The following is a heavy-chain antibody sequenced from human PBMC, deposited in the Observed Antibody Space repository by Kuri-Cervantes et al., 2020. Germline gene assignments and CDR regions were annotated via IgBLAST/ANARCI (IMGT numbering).Heavy chain of an antibody. Sequence: GGSLRLSCAASGFTFSNAWMSWVRQAPGKGLEWVGRIKSKTDGGTTDYAAPVKGRFTISRDDSKNTLYLQMNSLKTEDTAVYYCSSYYYDSSGSSVDYWGQGTLVTVSS. D-gene: IGHD3-22*01. V-gene: IGHV3-15*01. CDR3: SSYYYDSSGSSVDY. J-gene: IGHJ4*02. CDR1: GFTFSNAW. CDR2: IKSKTDGGTT.